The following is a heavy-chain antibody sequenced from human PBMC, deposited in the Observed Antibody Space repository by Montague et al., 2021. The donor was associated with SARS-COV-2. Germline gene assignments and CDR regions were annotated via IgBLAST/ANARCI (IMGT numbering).Heavy chain of an antibody. V-gene: IGHV3-30-3*01. CDR3: VRDGLVVAATPLDY. CDR1: GFTFSSYA. D-gene: IGHD2-15*01. CDR2: ISYDGSNK. J-gene: IGHJ4*02. Sequence: SLRLSCAASGFTFSSYAMHWVRQAPGKGLEWVAVISYDGSNKYYADSVKGRFTISRDNSKNTLYLQMNSLRAEDTAVYYCVRDGLVVAATPLDYWGQGTLVTVSS.